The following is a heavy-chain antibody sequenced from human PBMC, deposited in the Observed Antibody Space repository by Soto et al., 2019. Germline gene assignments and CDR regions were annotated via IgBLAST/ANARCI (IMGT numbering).Heavy chain of an antibody. Sequence: AVKVSCKASGYTFTSYAMHWVRQAPGQRLEWMGWINAGNGNTKYSQKFQGRVTITRDTSASTAYMELSSLRSEDTAVYYCARDGGYCSSTSCNPFDYWGQGTLVTVSS. CDR3: ARDGGYCSSTSCNPFDY. J-gene: IGHJ4*02. V-gene: IGHV1-3*01. D-gene: IGHD2-2*01. CDR1: GYTFTSYA. CDR2: INAGNGNT.